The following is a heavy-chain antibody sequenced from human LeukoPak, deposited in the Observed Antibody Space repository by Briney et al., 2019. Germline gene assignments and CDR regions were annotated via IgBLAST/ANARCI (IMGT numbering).Heavy chain of an antibody. V-gene: IGHV4-34*01. CDR3: ARAYGSGSYPLQRKYYFDY. CDR2: INHSGST. Sequence: SETLSLTCAVYGGSFSGYYWSWIRQPPGKGLEWIGEINHSGSTNYNPSLKSRVTISVDTSKNQFSLKLSSVTAADTAVYYCARAYGSGSYPLQRKYYFDYWGQGTLVTVCS. CDR1: GGSFSGYY. J-gene: IGHJ4*02. D-gene: IGHD3-10*01.